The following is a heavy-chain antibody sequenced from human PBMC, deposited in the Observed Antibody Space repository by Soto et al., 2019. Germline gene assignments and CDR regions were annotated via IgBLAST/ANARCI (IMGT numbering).Heavy chain of an antibody. D-gene: IGHD6-13*01. CDR3: ARDRGMAAATEFDY. CDR1: GFTFSSYA. CDR2: ISYDGSNK. V-gene: IGHV3-30-3*01. Sequence: GGSLRLSCAASGFTFSSYAMHWVRQAPGKGLEWVAVISYDGSNKYYADSVKGRFTISRDNSKNTLYLQMNSLRAEDTAVYYCARDRGMAAATEFDYWGQGTLVTVSS. J-gene: IGHJ4*02.